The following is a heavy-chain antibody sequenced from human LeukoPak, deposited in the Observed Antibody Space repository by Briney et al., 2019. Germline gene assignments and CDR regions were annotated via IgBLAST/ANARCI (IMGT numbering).Heavy chain of an antibody. Sequence: GGSLRLSCAASGFTFSSYAMSWVRQAPGKGLEWVSAISGSGGSTYYADSVKGRFTISRDNSKNTLYLQMNSLRAEDTAVYYSAKDSSYYGSGSYLTPWGQGTLVTVSS. J-gene: IGHJ5*02. CDR1: GFTFSSYA. V-gene: IGHV3-23*01. D-gene: IGHD3-10*01. CDR3: AKDSSYYGSGSYLTP. CDR2: ISGSGGST.